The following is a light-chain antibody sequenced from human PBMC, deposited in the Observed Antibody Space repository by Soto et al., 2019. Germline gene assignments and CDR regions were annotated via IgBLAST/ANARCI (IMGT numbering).Light chain of an antibody. CDR2: SVS. Sequence: DIQMTQSPSAMSASVGDRVTITRRASQGIRNYLAWFQQKPGKVPKRLIYSVSSLQSGVPSRFSGSGSETEFTLTISSLQPEDFATYYCLQSYRYPWTFGQGTKVDIK. CDR3: LQSYRYPWT. V-gene: IGKV1-17*03. J-gene: IGKJ1*01. CDR1: QGIRNY.